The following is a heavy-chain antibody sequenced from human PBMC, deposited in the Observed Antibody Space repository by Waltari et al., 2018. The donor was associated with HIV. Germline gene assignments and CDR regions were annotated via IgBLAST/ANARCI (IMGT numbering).Heavy chain of an antibody. CDR1: GGSISSTNYY. CDR3: ARATQYSSSWTTQPRRWFDP. CDR2: IYYSGNT. J-gene: IGHJ5*02. V-gene: IGHV4-39*07. D-gene: IGHD6-13*01. Sequence: QLQLQESGPGLVKPSETLSLTCTVSGGSISSTNYYWGWIRQPPGKGLEWIGNIYYSGNTHYNPSLKSRVTISVDTSKNQFSLRLSSLTAGDTAVYYCARATQYSSSWTTQPRRWFDPWGQEPWSPSPQ.